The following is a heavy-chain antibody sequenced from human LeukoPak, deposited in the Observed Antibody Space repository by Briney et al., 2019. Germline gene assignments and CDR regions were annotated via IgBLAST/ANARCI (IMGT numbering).Heavy chain of an antibody. CDR1: GGSVSSNNYY. CDR3: ARQILTGTARDYPDY. V-gene: IGHV4-39*01. J-gene: IGHJ4*02. CDR2: ISCSGST. D-gene: IGHD1-20*01. Sequence: PSETLSLTCTVSGGSVSSNNYYWGWTRQPPGKGLEWIGSISCSGSTYYNPSLKSRVTISVDTSKNQFSLKLTSVTAADTAVYYCARQILTGTARDYPDYWGQGTLVTVSS.